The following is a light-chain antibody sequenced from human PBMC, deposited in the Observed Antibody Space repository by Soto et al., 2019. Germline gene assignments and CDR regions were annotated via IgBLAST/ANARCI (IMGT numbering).Light chain of an antibody. CDR3: QQYGNSPIT. Sequence: EVVLTPSPGTLSLSRGERATLSCRASERIYSAYLGWYQQKPGQAPRLLIYGTSSRATGIPDRFSGSGSGTDFTLTISRLEPEDFAVYDCQQYGNSPITFGQGTRLEIK. V-gene: IGKV3-20*01. CDR1: ERIYSAY. J-gene: IGKJ5*01. CDR2: GTS.